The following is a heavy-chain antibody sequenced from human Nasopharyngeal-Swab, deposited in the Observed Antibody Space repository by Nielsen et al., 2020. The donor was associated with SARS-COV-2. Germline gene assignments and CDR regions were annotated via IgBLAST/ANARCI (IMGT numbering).Heavy chain of an antibody. CDR2: IDNYGSIT. Sequence: GESLKISCAASGYTFSSYWMHWVRQAPGKGLVWVSRIDNYGSITDYADSVKGRFTVSRDNSKNTAYLQMDSLRAEDTALYYCATWIVGHFDHWGQGAQVIVSS. J-gene: IGHJ4*02. CDR3: ATWIVGHFDH. D-gene: IGHD2-15*01. CDR1: GYTFSSYW. V-gene: IGHV3-74*01.